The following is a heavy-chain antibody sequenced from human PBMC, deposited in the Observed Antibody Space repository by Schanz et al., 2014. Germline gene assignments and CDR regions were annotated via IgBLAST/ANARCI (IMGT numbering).Heavy chain of an antibody. Sequence: EVHLLESGGGLVEPGGSLRLSCAASGFTFSTSAMSWVRQVPGKGLEWVSSISSRSSHIYYADSVKGRFTVSRDNAKNSVYLQMNGLRVEDTAVYYCVRERTNYGGNSYFFDHWGQGTLVTVSS. D-gene: IGHD2-21*02. J-gene: IGHJ4*02. V-gene: IGHV3-21*01. CDR1: GFTFSTSA. CDR2: ISSRSSHI. CDR3: VRERTNYGGNSYFFDH.